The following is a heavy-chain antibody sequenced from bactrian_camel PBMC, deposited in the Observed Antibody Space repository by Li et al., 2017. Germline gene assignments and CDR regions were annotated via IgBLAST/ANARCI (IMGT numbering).Heavy chain of an antibody. CDR2: IDSDGST. V-gene: IGHV3S63*01. D-gene: IGHD1*01. J-gene: IGHJ4*01. CDR3: AADRLACLTQMPRPMSPRAYNL. Sequence: SGGGSVQAGGSLRLSCAYSGLRYEWNCMGWFRQAPDKEREGVAGIDSDGSTSYADSVKGRFTISKDNGKKTLYLQMNSLKPEDTALYYCAADRLACLTQMPRPMSPRAYNLWGQGTQVTVS. CDR1: GLRYEWNC.